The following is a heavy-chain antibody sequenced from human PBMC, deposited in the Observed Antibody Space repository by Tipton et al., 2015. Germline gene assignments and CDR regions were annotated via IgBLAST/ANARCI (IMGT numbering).Heavy chain of an antibody. D-gene: IGHD3-9*01. CDR1: GDSMTTYY. CDR3: AREVYFDWLLSGYFDY. Sequence: TLSLTCTVSGDSMTTYYWNWIRQPAGKGLEWIGRIYTTGATNYNPSLKSRVTMSLDTSKNQFSLRLNSVTAADTAVYYCAREVYFDWLLSGYFDYWGQGTLVTVSS. V-gene: IGHV4-4*07. CDR2: IYTTGAT. J-gene: IGHJ4*02.